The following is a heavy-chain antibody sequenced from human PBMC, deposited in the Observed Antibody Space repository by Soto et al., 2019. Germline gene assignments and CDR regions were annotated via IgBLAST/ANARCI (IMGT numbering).Heavy chain of an antibody. CDR3: ARGPGHDYCDYVTSPFDY. V-gene: IGHV1-69*01. Sequence: QVQLVQSGAEVKKPGSSVKVSCKASGGTFSSYAISWVRQAPGQGLEWMGGIIPIFGTANYAQKFQGRVTITADESTSTAYMELSSLRSEDTAVYYCARGPGHDYCDYVTSPFDYWGQGTLVTVSS. D-gene: IGHD4-17*01. J-gene: IGHJ4*02. CDR1: GGTFSSYA. CDR2: IIPIFGTA.